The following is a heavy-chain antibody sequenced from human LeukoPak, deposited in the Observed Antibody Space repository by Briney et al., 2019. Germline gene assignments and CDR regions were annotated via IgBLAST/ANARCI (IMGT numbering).Heavy chain of an antibody. CDR3: ARDTRYGMGV. CDR2: IYYSGST. V-gene: IGHV4-59*01. CDR1: GGSISSYY. Sequence: SETLSLTCTVSGGSISSYYWSWIRQPPGKGLEWIGYIYYSGSTNYNPSLKSRVTISVDTSKNQFSLKLSSVTAADTAVYYCARDTRYGMGVWGQGTTVTVSS. J-gene: IGHJ6*02. D-gene: IGHD3-3*01.